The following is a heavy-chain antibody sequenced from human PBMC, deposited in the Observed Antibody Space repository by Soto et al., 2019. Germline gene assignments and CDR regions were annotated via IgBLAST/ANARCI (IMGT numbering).Heavy chain of an antibody. V-gene: IGHV2-5*01. J-gene: IGHJ5*02. CDR3: AHRRGGYSSSWYGPFDP. D-gene: IGHD6-13*01. CDR1: GFSLSTSGVG. Sequence: SGPYAGEPTQTLTLTCTFSGFSLSTSGVGVGWIRQPPGKALEWLALIYWNDDKRCSPSLKSRLTITKDTSKNQVVLTMTNMDPVDTATYYCAHRRGGYSSSWYGPFDPWGQGTLVTVSS. CDR2: IYWNDDK.